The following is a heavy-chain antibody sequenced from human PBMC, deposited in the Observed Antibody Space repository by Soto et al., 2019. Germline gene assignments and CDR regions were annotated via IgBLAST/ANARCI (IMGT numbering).Heavy chain of an antibody. CDR1: GFTVSSNY. V-gene: IGHV3-53*04. CDR2: IYSGGST. CDR3: ARAADYCPNGVCYIYFMDV. D-gene: IGHD2-8*01. Sequence: EVQLVESGGGLVQPGGSLRLSCAASGFTVSSNYMSWVRQAPGKGLEWVSVIYSGGSTYYADSVKGRFTISRHNSKYTLYLQMNSLRAEDTAVYYCARAADYCPNGVCYIYFMDVWGKGPTVTVSS. J-gene: IGHJ6*03.